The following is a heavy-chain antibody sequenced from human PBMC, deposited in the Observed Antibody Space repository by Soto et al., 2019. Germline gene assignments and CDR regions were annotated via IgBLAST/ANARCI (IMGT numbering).Heavy chain of an antibody. Sequence: QVQLQESGPGLVKPSQTLSLTCTVSGGSISSGGYYWSWIRQHPGKGLEWIGYIYYSGSTYYNPSLQRRVTISVDTSKNQFSLKLSSVTAADTAVYYCARVGIAAAGTKYNWFDPWGQGTLVTVSS. V-gene: IGHV4-31*03. J-gene: IGHJ5*02. CDR3: ARVGIAAAGTKYNWFDP. CDR1: GGSISSGGYY. CDR2: IYYSGST. D-gene: IGHD6-13*01.